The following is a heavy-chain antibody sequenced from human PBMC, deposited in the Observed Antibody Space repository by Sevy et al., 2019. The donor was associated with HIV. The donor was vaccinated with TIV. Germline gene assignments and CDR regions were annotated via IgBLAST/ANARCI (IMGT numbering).Heavy chain of an antibody. Sequence: GGSLRLSCAASGFTFKSYGMHWVRQAPGNGLEWVTFIRNDGSTKYYADSVRGRFTASRDNSKNTLYLHMNSLRPEDTAVYYCVKGPHPAVTTSYALDVWGQGTTVTVSS. CDR2: IRNDGSTK. J-gene: IGHJ6*02. D-gene: IGHD4-17*01. V-gene: IGHV3-30*02. CDR1: GFTFKSYG. CDR3: VKGPHPAVTTSYALDV.